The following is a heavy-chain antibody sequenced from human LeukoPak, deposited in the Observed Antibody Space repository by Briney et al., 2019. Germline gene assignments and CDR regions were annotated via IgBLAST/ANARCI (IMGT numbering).Heavy chain of an antibody. D-gene: IGHD6-19*01. J-gene: IGHJ5*02. CDR3: ARDWGGSGFNWFDP. V-gene: IGHV4-59*01. CDR1: GGSISTYY. CDR2: IYSSGTT. Sequence: SETLSLTCTVSGGSISTYYWTWVRQPPGKGLEWIGYIYSSGTTKYNPSLKSRVTISVDTSKDQFSLNLSSVTAADTAVYYCARDWGGSGFNWFDPWGQGTLVTVSS.